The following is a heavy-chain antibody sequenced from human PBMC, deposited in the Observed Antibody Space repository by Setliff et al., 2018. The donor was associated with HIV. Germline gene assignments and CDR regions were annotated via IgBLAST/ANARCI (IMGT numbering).Heavy chain of an antibody. CDR1: GYTFTDYA. D-gene: IGHD3-10*01. J-gene: IGHJ4*02. CDR3: ASFVFRDSTDEYYRPPGDHPLYYFDY. V-gene: IGHV1-3*04. CDR2: INTDNGNT. Sequence: VSVKVSCKASGYTFTDYAIHWVRQAPGQRLEWMGWINTDNGNTKYSQNFQGRVTMTADRSTNTAYMELGSLRSEDTAVYYCASFVFRDSTDEYYRPPGDHPLYYFDYWAQGTLVTVSS.